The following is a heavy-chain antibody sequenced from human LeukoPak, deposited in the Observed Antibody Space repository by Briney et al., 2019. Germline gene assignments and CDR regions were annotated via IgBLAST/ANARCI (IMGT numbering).Heavy chain of an antibody. J-gene: IGHJ4*02. Sequence: PGGSLRLSCAASGFTFSDYYMSWIRQAPGKGLEWVSYISSSSYTNYADSVKGRFTISRDNAKNSLYLQMNSLRAEDTAVYYCARCPHTSGWTRFDYWGRGTLVTVSS. CDR2: ISSSSYT. V-gene: IGHV3-11*03. CDR1: GFTFSDYY. D-gene: IGHD6-19*01. CDR3: ARCPHTSGWTRFDY.